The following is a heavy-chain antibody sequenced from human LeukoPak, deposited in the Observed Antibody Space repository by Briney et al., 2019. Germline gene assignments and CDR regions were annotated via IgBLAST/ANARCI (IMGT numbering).Heavy chain of an antibody. CDR2: IYYSGST. CDR3: ARVRSSGEPRLDF. CDR1: GGSISSYY. V-gene: IGHV4-59*01. D-gene: IGHD3-10*01. J-gene: IGHJ4*02. Sequence: ETLSLTCTVSGGSISSYYWSWIRQPPGKGLEWIGYIYYSGSTNYNPSLKSRVTISVDTSKNQFSLKLSSVTAADTAVYYCARVRSSGEPRLDFWGQGTLFTVSS.